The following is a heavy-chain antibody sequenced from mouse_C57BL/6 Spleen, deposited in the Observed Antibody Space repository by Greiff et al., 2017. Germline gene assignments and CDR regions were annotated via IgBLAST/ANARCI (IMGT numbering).Heavy chain of an antibody. CDR3: ARLIYDGYYGFAY. Sequence: VQLQQSGAELVKPGASVKISCKASGYAFSSYWMNWVKQRPGKGLAWIGQIYPGDGDTNYNGRITGKATLTADKSSSTAYMQLSSLTSEDSAVYCCARLIYDGYYGFAYWGQGTLVTVSA. CDR2: IYPGDGDT. D-gene: IGHD2-3*01. J-gene: IGHJ3*01. CDR1: GYAFSSYW. V-gene: IGHV1-80*01.